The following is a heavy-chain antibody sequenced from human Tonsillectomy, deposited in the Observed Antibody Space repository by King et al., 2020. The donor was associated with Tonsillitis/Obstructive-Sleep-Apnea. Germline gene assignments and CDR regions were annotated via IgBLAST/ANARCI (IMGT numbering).Heavy chain of an antibody. V-gene: IGHV3-21*01. D-gene: IGHD5-12*01. J-gene: IGHJ6*03. CDR2: IRSSSSYI. CDR1: GFTFSSYS. Sequence: VQLVESGGGLVKPGGSLRLSCAASGFTFSSYSMNWVRQAPGKGLEGVSAIRSSSSYIYYADSVKGRFTISRDNAKNSLYLQMNNLRAEDTAVYYCGRGGYSGYYGPNSYYYIDVWGKGTTVTVSS. CDR3: GRGGYSGYYGPNSYYYIDV.